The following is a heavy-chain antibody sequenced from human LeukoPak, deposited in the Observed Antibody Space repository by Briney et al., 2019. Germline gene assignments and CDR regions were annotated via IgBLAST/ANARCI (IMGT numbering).Heavy chain of an antibody. J-gene: IGHJ6*03. CDR2: IYYSGST. CDR3: ARQKGGYCSSTSCYTYYYYYMDV. CDR1: GGSISSSSYY. V-gene: IGHV4-39*01. Sequence: PSETLSLTCTVSGGSISSSSYYWGWIRQPPGKGLEWIGSIYYSGSTYYNPSLKSRVTISVDTSKNQFSLKLSSVTAADTAVYYCARQKGGYCSSTSCYTYYYYYMDVWGKGTTVTVSS. D-gene: IGHD2-2*02.